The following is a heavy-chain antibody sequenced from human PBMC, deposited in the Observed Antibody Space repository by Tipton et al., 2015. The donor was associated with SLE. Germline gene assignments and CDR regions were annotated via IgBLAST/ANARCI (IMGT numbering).Heavy chain of an antibody. J-gene: IGHJ4*02. CDR1: GYTFRDFY. Sequence: QLVQSGAEVKKPGASVKVSCKASGYTFRDFYMYWVRQAPGQGLEWMGIINPSGGWTRYAQEFQGRVTMTRDTSTSTHYIELSSLTFEDTAVYYCARAHGDAGIGYWGQGTLVTVSS. CDR3: ARAHGDAGIGY. D-gene: IGHD4-17*01. CDR2: INPSGGWT. V-gene: IGHV1-46*01.